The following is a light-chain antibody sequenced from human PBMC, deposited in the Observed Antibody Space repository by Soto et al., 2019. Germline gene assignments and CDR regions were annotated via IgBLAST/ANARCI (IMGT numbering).Light chain of an antibody. Sequence: EIVLTQSPATLSLSPGERATLTCRASQSVGSNLAWYLQKPGQAPRLLIYDAFNRATGIPDRFSGSGSGTDFTLIISSLEPEDFAVYYCQQRGDWPRTFGQGTKVEI. CDR3: QQRGDWPRT. J-gene: IGKJ2*01. V-gene: IGKV3-11*01. CDR2: DAF. CDR1: QSVGSN.